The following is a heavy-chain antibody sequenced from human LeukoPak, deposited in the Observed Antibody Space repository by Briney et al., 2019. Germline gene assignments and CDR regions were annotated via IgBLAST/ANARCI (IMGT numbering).Heavy chain of an antibody. J-gene: IGHJ4*02. CDR2: INHSGST. Sequence: SETLSLTCAVYGGSFSGYYWSWIRQPPGKGLEWIGEINHSGSTNYSPSLKSRVTISVDTSKNQFSLKLSSVTAADTAVYYCARGGRTARPKFDYWGQGTLVTVSS. CDR3: ARGGRTARPKFDY. D-gene: IGHD2-21*02. V-gene: IGHV4-34*01. CDR1: GGSFSGYY.